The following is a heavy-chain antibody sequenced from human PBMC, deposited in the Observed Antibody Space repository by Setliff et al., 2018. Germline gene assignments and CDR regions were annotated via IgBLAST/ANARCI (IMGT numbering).Heavy chain of an antibody. Sequence: SETLSLTCTVSGGSISSHYWSWIRQPPGKGLEWIGEMYHSGNTYYNPSLKGRVTISGDTSKNQFSLKLTAVTAADTAIYYCARATLTIFGVVTPFDYWGQGTLVTVSS. V-gene: IGHV4-59*08. J-gene: IGHJ4*02. D-gene: IGHD3-3*01. CDR1: GGSISSHY. CDR3: ARATLTIFGVVTPFDY. CDR2: MYHSGNT.